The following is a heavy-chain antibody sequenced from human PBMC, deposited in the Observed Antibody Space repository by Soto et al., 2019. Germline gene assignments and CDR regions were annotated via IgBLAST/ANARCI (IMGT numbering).Heavy chain of an antibody. CDR1: GYSFTSYW. V-gene: IGHV5-10-1*01. CDR3: ARQPELGYCSGGSCYCDY. J-gene: IGHJ4*02. Sequence: GESLKISCKGSGYSFTSYWISWVRQMPRKGLEWMGRIDPSDSYTNYSPSFQGHVTISADKSISTAYLQWSSLKASDTAMYYCARQPELGYCSGGSCYCDYWGQGTLVTVSS. D-gene: IGHD2-15*01. CDR2: IDPSDSYT.